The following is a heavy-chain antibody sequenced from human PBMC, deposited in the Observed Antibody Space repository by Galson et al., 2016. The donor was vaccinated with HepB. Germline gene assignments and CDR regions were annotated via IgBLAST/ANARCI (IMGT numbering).Heavy chain of an antibody. CDR3: ARGSILRFLEWLPHFDS. Sequence: SETLSLTCTVSGGSISSYYWSWIRQPPGKGLEWIGYIYYSGSTNYNSSLKSRVTISIDTSKNQFSLKLNSVTAADTAVYYCARGSILRFLEWLPHFDSWGQGTLVTVSP. CDR1: GGSISSYY. D-gene: IGHD3-3*01. V-gene: IGHV4-59*01. J-gene: IGHJ4*02. CDR2: IYYSGST.